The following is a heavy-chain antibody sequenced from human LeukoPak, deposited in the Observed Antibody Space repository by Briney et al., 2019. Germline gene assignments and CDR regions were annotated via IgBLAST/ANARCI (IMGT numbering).Heavy chain of an antibody. J-gene: IGHJ4*02. D-gene: IGHD2-2*01. V-gene: IGHV1-2*02. CDR3: ARDFGGYCISTSCYSFDY. CDR2: INPNSGDT. Sequence: ASVKVSCKASGYTFTGYYMHWVRQAPGQGLEWMGWINPNSGDTNYAQKFQGRVTMTRDTSISTAYMELSRLRSDDTAVYYCARDFGGYCISTSCYSFDYWGQGTLVTVSS. CDR1: GYTFTGYY.